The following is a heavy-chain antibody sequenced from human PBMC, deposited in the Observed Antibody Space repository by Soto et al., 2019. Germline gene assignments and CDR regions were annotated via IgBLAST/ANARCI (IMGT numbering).Heavy chain of an antibody. V-gene: IGHV4-59*01. J-gene: IGHJ6*02. CDR3: ARETWDYGVDV. D-gene: IGHD3-16*01. CDR1: GGSISSDY. Sequence: QVQLQESGPGLVKPSETLSLTCTVSGGSISSDYWSWIRQPPGKGLEWIGYIFYSGSTNYNPSLKSRVTISVDTSKNPFSLKLSSVTAAATSVYFCARETWDYGVDVWGQGTTVTVSS. CDR2: IFYSGST.